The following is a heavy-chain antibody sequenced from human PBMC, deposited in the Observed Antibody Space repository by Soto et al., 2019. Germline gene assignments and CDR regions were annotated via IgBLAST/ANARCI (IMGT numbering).Heavy chain of an antibody. CDR3: ARGRENDP. V-gene: IGHV1-2*02. D-gene: IGHD3-10*01. Sequence: ASVKVSFKASGYTFTNYYIHWVRQAPGQGLEWMGCINPNSGGTSYAQKFQGRVALTRDTSISTAYMELNSLRSDDTAMYYCARGRENDPWGPGTLVTVSS. J-gene: IGHJ5*02. CDR1: GYTFTNYY. CDR2: INPNSGGT.